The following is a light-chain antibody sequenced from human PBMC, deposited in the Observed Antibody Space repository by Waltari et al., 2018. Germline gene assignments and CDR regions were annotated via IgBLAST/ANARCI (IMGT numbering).Light chain of an antibody. CDR3: AAWDNNGHVV. V-gene: IGLV1-44*01. CDR1: SSNIGSNT. CDR2: TNY. J-gene: IGLJ2*01. Sequence: QSVLTQPPSASGTPGQRVIISCSGSSSNIGSNTVHWYQHRPGTAPKLLIYTNYQGPSGVPERFSASKSGTSAALAISGVQSVDEADYYCAAWDNNGHVVFGGGTKVTIL.